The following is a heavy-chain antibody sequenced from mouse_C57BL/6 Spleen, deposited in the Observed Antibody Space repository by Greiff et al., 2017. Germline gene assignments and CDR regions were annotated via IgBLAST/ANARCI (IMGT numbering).Heavy chain of an antibody. J-gene: IGHJ2*01. CDR1: GFTFSDYY. V-gene: IGHV5-16*01. Sequence: EVKLVESEGGLVQPGSSMKLSCTASGFTFSDYYMAWVRQVPEKGLEWVANINYDGSSTYYLDSLQSRFIISRDNAKNILYLQMSSLKSEDTATYYCARAIYYYGSSSYYFDYWGQGTTLTVSS. CDR2: INYDGSST. CDR3: ARAIYYYGSSSYYFDY. D-gene: IGHD1-1*01.